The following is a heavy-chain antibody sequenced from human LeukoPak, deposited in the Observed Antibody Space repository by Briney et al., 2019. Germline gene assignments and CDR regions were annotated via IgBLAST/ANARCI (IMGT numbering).Heavy chain of an antibody. D-gene: IGHD2-2*01. CDR3: AREVIVVVPAAQGAFDI. CDR2: IYTSGST. CDR1: GYSISSGHY. V-gene: IGHV4-4*07. J-gene: IGHJ3*02. Sequence: TSETLSLTCAVSGYSISSGHYWGWIRQPAGKGLEWIGRIYTSGSTNYNPSLKSRVTMSVDTSKNQFSLKLSSVTAADTAVYYCAREVIVVVPAAQGAFDIWGQGTMVTVSS.